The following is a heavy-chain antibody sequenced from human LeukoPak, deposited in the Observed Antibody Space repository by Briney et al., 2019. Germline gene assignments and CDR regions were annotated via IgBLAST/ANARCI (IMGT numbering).Heavy chain of an antibody. D-gene: IGHD3-22*01. Sequence: ASVKVSCKASGYTFTSYGISWVRQAPGQGLEWMGWINPNSGGTNYAQKFQGMVTMTRDTSISTAYMELSRLRSDDTAVYYCAREAYYYDSSGYSLDAFDIWGQGTMVTVSS. V-gene: IGHV1-2*02. CDR1: GYTFTSYG. J-gene: IGHJ3*02. CDR3: AREAYYYDSSGYSLDAFDI. CDR2: INPNSGGT.